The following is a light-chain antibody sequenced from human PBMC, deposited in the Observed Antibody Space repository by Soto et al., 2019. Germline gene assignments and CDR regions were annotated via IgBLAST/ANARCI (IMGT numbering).Light chain of an antibody. V-gene: IGLV2-14*01. CDR1: SSDVGGYNY. CDR2: DVS. Sequence: QSALTQPASVSGSPGQSITISCTGTSSDVGGYNYVSWYQQHPGKAPKLVIYDVSNRPSEISNRFSGSKSGNTATLTISGLQAEDEADYYCSSYTIRNTLVEFGGGTQLTVL. J-gene: IGLJ2*01. CDR3: SSYTIRNTLVE.